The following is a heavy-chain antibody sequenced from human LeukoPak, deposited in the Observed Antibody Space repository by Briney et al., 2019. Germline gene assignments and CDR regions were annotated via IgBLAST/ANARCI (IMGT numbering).Heavy chain of an antibody. V-gene: IGHV3-30*04. CDR2: IPYDGRNK. J-gene: IGHJ4*02. CDR1: GFTFSSYA. CDR3: ARPQSSSGYYWPFDD. D-gene: IGHD3-22*01. Sequence: PGGSLRLSCVASGFTFSSYAMHWVRQAPGKGLEWVAVIPYDGRNKYYADSVKGRFTISRDNTRNTLYLQMNSLRAEDTAVYYCARPQSSSGYYWPFDDWGQGTLVTVSS.